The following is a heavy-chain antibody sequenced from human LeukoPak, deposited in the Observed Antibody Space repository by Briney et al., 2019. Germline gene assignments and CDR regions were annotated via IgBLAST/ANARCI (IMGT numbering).Heavy chain of an antibody. CDR3: ARDGNGIVGATSIDY. D-gene: IGHD1-26*01. Sequence: ASVKVPCKASGYTFTSYGIIWVRQAPGQGLEWMGWISAYNGNTNYAQKLQGRVTMTTDTSTSTAYMELRSLRSDDTAVYYCARDGNGIVGATSIDYWGQGTLVTVSS. CDR2: ISAYNGNT. CDR1: GYTFTSYG. V-gene: IGHV1-18*01. J-gene: IGHJ4*02.